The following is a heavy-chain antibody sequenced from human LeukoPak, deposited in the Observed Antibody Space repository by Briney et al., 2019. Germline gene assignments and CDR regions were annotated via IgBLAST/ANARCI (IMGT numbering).Heavy chain of an antibody. V-gene: IGHV3-23*01. D-gene: IGHD3-10*01. Sequence: GGSLRLSCAASGFTFSSYAMSWVRQAPGKGLEWVSAISGSDASTYYADSVKGRFTISRDRSKNTLYLQMSSLRAEDTAVYYCAKGAMVRGVLDYWGQGTLVTVSS. J-gene: IGHJ4*02. CDR3: AKGAMVRGVLDY. CDR1: GFTFSSYA. CDR2: ISGSDAST.